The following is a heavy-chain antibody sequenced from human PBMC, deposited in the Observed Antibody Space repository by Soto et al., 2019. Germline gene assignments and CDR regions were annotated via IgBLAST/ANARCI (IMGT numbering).Heavy chain of an antibody. V-gene: IGHV3-30-3*01. D-gene: IGHD2-21*02. J-gene: IGHJ6*02. CDR2: ISYDGSNK. Sequence: GGSLRLSCAASGFTFSSYAMHWVRQAPGKGLEWVAVISYDGSNKYYADSVKGRFTISRDNSKNTLYLQMNSLRAEDTAVYYCARDGRARPVIVVVTAIRDYYYGMDVWGQGTTVTVSS. CDR1: GFTFSSYA. CDR3: ARDGRARPVIVVVTAIRDYYYGMDV.